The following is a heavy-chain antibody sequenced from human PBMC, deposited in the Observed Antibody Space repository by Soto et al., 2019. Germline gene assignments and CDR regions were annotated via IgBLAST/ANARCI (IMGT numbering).Heavy chain of an antibody. D-gene: IGHD2-21*02. Sequence: GGSLRLSCAASGFTFSDYMNWVRQTPGKGLEWVASIYSGETTYYADSVRGRFTISSDKSKNTLYFQLSSLRIEDTAVYYCTRDGRGLGRLSLFEYWGQGVLVTVSS. J-gene: IGHJ4*02. CDR1: GFTFSDY. CDR3: TRDGRGLGRLSLFEY. V-gene: IGHV3-53*01. CDR2: IYSGETT.